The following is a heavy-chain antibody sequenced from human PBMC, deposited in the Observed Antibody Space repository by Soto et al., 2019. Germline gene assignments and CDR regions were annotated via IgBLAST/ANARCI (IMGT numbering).Heavy chain of an antibody. CDR1: GFTFSSYG. CDR3: ARDGDYCSSTSCYTTYYDY. Sequence: GGSLRLSCAASGFTFSSYGMRWVRQAPGKGLEWVAVIWYDGSNKYYADSVKGRFTISRDNSKNTLYLQMNSLRAEDTAVYYCARDGDYCSSTSCYTTYYDYWGQGTLVTVSS. D-gene: IGHD2-2*02. J-gene: IGHJ4*02. CDR2: IWYDGSNK. V-gene: IGHV3-33*01.